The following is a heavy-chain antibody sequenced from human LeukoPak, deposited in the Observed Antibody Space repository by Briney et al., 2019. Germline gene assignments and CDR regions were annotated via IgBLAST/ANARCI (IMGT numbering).Heavy chain of an antibody. CDR3: ARGERQYQLLWDFYYYYMDV. CDR2: IYTSGST. V-gene: IGHV4-61*02. CDR1: GGSISSSSYY. J-gene: IGHJ6*03. Sequence: SETLSLTCTVSGGSISSSSYYWGWIRQPAGKGLEWIGRIYTSGSTNYNPSLKSRVTISVDTSKNQFSLKLSSVTAADTAVYYCARGERQYQLLWDFYYYYMDVWGKGTTVTVSS. D-gene: IGHD2-2*01.